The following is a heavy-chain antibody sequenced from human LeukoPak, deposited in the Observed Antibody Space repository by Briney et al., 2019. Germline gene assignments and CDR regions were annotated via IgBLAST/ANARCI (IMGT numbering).Heavy chain of an antibody. Sequence: SETLSLTCAVYGGSFSGYYWNWVRQPPGKGLEWIAEIHHTGSTNYNPSLKSRVTISVDTSKNQFSLKLSSVTAADTAVYYCARVGFTMVRGPFDYWGQGTLVTVSS. CDR1: GGSFSGYY. CDR2: IHHTGST. CDR3: ARVGFTMVRGPFDY. V-gene: IGHV4-34*01. J-gene: IGHJ4*02. D-gene: IGHD3-10*01.